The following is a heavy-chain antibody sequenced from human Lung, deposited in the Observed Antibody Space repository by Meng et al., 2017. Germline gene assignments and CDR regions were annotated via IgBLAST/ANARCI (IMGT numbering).Heavy chain of an antibody. D-gene: IGHD3-22*01. CDR2: ISWNSGSI. CDR3: AKVGGDYYDSSGYLDC. J-gene: IGHJ4*02. Sequence: GGSLRLSCAASGFTFDDYAMHWVRQAPGKGLEWVSGISWNSGSIGYADSVKGRFTISRDNAKNSLYLQMNSLRAEDTALYYCAKVGGDYYDSSGYLDCWGQGTLVTVSS. V-gene: IGHV3-9*01. CDR1: GFTFDDYA.